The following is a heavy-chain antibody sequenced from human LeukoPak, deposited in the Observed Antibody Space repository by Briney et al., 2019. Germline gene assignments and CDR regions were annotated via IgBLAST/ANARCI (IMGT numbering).Heavy chain of an antibody. D-gene: IGHD6-19*01. CDR2: INSDGSST. CDR1: GFTFSSYW. Sequence: PGGSLRLSCAASGFTFSSYWMHWVRQAPGKGLVWVSRINSDGSSTSYADSVKGRFTISRDNAKNTLYLQMNSLRAEDTALYYCARAGYSSGWYGYWGQGTLVTVSS. CDR3: ARAGYSSGWYGY. J-gene: IGHJ4*02. V-gene: IGHV3-74*01.